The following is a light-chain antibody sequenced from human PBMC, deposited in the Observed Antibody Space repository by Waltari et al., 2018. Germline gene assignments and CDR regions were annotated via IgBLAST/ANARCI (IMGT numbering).Light chain of an antibody. CDR1: SSNIGGNT. CDR2: GNN. V-gene: IGLV1-44*01. J-gene: IGLJ2*01. Sequence: QSVLTQPPSASGTPGQRVTISCSGSSSNIGGNTVNWYQQLPGTAPKLLLHGNNQRPSGVPDRFSGSKPGTSASLAISGLQSDDEADYYCVAWDDSLNGPVFGGGTKLTVL. CDR3: VAWDDSLNGPV.